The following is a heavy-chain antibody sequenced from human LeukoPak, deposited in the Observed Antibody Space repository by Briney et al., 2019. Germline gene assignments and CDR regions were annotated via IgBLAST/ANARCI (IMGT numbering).Heavy chain of an antibody. CDR3: ARDQGRYSGFDFDY. J-gene: IGHJ4*02. CDR1: GYTFTGYY. D-gene: IGHD5-12*01. CDR2: INPNTGGT. Sequence: ASVKVSCKASGYTFTGYYMHWVRQAPGQGLEWMGWINPNTGGTNYPQKFQGRVTVTRDTSISTAYMELSGLRSDDTAVYYCARDQGRYSGFDFDYWGQGTLVTVSS. V-gene: IGHV1-2*02.